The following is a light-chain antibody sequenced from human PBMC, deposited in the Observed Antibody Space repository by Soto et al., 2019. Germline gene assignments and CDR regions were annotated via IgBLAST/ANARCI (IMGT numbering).Light chain of an antibody. CDR1: QTISGW. CDR3: LQYNGYYRT. Sequence: DIPMTQSPSTLSASVGDTVTITCRASQTISGWLAWYQQRPGKAPNLLIFDASTLESGVPSRFSGSGSGTTFTLTISSLQYDDFATYYCLQYNGYYRTFGQGTKVEIK. V-gene: IGKV1-5*01. CDR2: DAS. J-gene: IGKJ1*01.